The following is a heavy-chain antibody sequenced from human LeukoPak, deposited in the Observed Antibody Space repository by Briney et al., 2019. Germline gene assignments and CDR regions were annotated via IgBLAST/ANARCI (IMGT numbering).Heavy chain of an antibody. D-gene: IGHD6-6*01. V-gene: IGHV3-30*02. Sequence: GGSLRLSCAASGFTFSSYGMHWVRQAPGKGLEWVVFIRYDGSNKYYADSVKGRFTISRDNSKNTLYLQMNSLRAEDTAVYYCAKLVLYSSSAVPPPDYWGQGTLVTVSS. CDR1: GFTFSSYG. J-gene: IGHJ4*02. CDR3: AKLVLYSSSAVPPPDY. CDR2: IRYDGSNK.